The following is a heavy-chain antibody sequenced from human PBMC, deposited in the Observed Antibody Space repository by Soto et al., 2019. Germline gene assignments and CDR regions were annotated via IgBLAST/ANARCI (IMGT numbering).Heavy chain of an antibody. J-gene: IGHJ3*02. CDR2: IWNDGSNV. CDR1: GFTFRSYA. D-gene: IGHD1-26*01. Sequence: QVQLVESGGGVVQPGSSLRLACAASGFTFRSYAMHWVRQAPGKGLEWVAVIWNDGSNVYYTDSVKGRFTLSRDNSMNTLILQMNSLRAEDTTVYYCARESGDWEIFFAFDISGQGTMVTVSS. CDR3: ARESGDWEIFFAFDI. V-gene: IGHV3-33*01.